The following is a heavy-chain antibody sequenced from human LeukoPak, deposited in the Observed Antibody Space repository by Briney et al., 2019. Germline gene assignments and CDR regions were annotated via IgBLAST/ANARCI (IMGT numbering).Heavy chain of an antibody. D-gene: IGHD2-8*01. Sequence: SETLSLTCTVSGGSIRSGGYYWSWVRQHPGKGLEWIGYIYDSGSTYYNPSLKSRVTISVDTSKNQFSLKLSSVTAADTAVYYCARGRPGGDIVLMGPPSFDYWGQGTLVTVSS. CDR1: GGSIRSGGYY. CDR2: IYDSGST. V-gene: IGHV4-31*03. CDR3: ARGRPGGDIVLMGPPSFDY. J-gene: IGHJ4*02.